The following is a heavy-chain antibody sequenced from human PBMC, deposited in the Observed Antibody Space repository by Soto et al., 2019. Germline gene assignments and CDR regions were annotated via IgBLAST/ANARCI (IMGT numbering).Heavy chain of an antibody. Sequence: GASVKVSCQTSGYLFTDHLIHWVRQSPGQGLQWVGWVHPDSGGTNVAQAFQDRVTMTADTSITTAYMDLARLRPDDTAIFYCARGAQGFFPVSGIYFYFDHWGQGTPVTVSS. CDR1: GYLFTDHL. CDR3: ARGAQGFFPVSGIYFYFDH. CDR2: VHPDSGGT. J-gene: IGHJ4*02. D-gene: IGHD3-22*01. V-gene: IGHV1-2*02.